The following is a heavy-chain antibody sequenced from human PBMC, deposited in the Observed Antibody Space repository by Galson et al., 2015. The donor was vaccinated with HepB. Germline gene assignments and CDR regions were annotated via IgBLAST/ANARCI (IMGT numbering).Heavy chain of an antibody. Sequence: SVKVSCKASGYTFTSYYMHWVRQAPGQGLEWMGIINPSGGSTSYAQKFQGRVTMTRDTSTSTVYMELSSLRSEDTAVYYCARGLYSGYYYYGMDVWGQGTTVTVSS. CDR2: INPSGGST. CDR3: ARGLYSGYYYYGMDV. CDR1: GYTFTSYY. V-gene: IGHV1-46*01. D-gene: IGHD5-12*01. J-gene: IGHJ6*02.